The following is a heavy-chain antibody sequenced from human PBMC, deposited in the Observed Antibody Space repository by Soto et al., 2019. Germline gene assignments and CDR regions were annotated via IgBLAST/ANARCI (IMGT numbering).Heavy chain of an antibody. CDR2: IYYSGST. Sequence: PSETLSLTCTVSGGSISSSSYYWGWIRQPPGKGLEWIGSIYYSGSTYYNPSLKSRVTISVDTSKNQFSLKLSSVTAADTAVYYCARRYALRILEDGYYYYGMDVWGQGTTVTVS. CDR3: ARRYALRILEDGYYYYGMDV. CDR1: GGSISSSSYY. J-gene: IGHJ6*02. V-gene: IGHV4-39*01. D-gene: IGHD3-3*01.